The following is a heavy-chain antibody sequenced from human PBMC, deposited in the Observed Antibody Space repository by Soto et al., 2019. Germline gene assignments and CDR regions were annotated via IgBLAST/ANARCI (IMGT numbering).Heavy chain of an antibody. CDR3: ASSGTQDPAYYFDY. CDR1: GGSFSGYY. CDR2: INHSGST. J-gene: IGHJ4*02. V-gene: IGHV4-34*01. D-gene: IGHD2-15*01. Sequence: SETLSLTCAVYGGSFSGYYWSWIRQPPGKGLEWIGEINHSGSTNYNPSLKSRVTISVDTSKNQFSLKLSSVTAADTAVYYCASSGTQDPAYYFDYWGQGTLVTVSS.